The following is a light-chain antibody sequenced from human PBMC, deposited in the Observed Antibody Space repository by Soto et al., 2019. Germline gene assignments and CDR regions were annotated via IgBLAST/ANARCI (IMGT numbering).Light chain of an antibody. V-gene: IGLV2-14*01. CDR3: SSYTTPNTYV. CDR1: SSDVGGYNY. Sequence: QSVLTQPASVSGSPGQSITISCTGTSSDVGGYNYVSWSQQHPGKAPKLMIYEVSNRPSGVSNRFAGSKSGNTASLNISGLKADDEADYYCSSYTTPNTYVFGTGTKLTVL. CDR2: EVS. J-gene: IGLJ1*01.